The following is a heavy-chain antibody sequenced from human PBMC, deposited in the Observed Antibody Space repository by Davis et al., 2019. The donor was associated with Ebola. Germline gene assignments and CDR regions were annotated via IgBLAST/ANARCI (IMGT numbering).Heavy chain of an antibody. CDR3: ARDRSPPSGPFDF. Sequence: SETLSLTCTVSGGSISSSSYYWGWIRQPPGKGLEWIGSIYYSESTYYNPSLKSRVTISVHTSKNQFSLKLSSVTAADTAVYYCARDRSPPSGPFDFWGQGTLVTVSS. J-gene: IGHJ4*02. CDR2: IYYSEST. D-gene: IGHD3-10*01. CDR1: GGSISSSSYY. V-gene: IGHV4-39*07.